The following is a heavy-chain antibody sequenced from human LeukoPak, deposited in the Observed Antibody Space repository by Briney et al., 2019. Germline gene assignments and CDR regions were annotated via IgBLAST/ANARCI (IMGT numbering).Heavy chain of an antibody. CDR2: ISGSGGST. J-gene: IGHJ4*02. Sequence: GGSLRLSCAASGFTFSSYAMSWVRQAPGKGLEWVSAISGSGGSTYYADSVKGRFTISRDNSKNTLYLQMNSLRAEDTAVYYCAKKKGYDYGKRTDYWGQGTLVTVSS. CDR3: AKKKGYDYGKRTDY. CDR1: GFTFSSYA. V-gene: IGHV3-23*01. D-gene: IGHD4-17*01.